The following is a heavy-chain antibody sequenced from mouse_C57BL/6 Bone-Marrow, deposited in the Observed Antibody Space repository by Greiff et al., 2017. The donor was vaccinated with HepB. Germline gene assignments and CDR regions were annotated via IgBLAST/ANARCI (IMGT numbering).Heavy chain of an antibody. V-gene: IGHV2-2*01. CDR2: IWSGGST. Sequence: VKVVESGPGLVQPSQSLSITCTVSGFSLTSYGVHWVRQSPGKGLEWLGVIWSGGSTDYNAAFISRLSISKDNSKSQVFFKMNSLQADDTAIYYCARTRGGYYCFDYWGQGTTLTVSS. CDR3: ARTRGGYYCFDY. CDR1: GFSLTSYG. D-gene: IGHD2-3*01. J-gene: IGHJ2*01.